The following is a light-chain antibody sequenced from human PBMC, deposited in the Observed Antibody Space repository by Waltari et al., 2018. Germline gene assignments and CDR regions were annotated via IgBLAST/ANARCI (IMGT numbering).Light chain of an antibody. CDR3: LRHNTYPWT. CDR2: TAS. CDR1: QGIRND. V-gene: IGKV1-17*01. J-gene: IGKJ1*01. Sequence: DIQMTQSPSSLSASVGDRVTFTCRASQGIRNDLGGYQQKPGKPPKRLIDTASTLQSGVPARFSGTGSETEFALTISGLQPEDFATEYCLRHNTYPWTFGQGTKVEIK.